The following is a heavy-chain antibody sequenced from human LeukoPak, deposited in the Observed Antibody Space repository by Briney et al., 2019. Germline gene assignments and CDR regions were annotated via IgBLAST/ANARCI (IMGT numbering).Heavy chain of an antibody. V-gene: IGHV4-59*01. J-gene: IGHJ4*02. Sequence: SETLSLSCTVSGGSISSYYWSWIRQPPGKGLEWIGYIYYSGSTNYNPSLKSRVTISVDTSKNQFSLKLSSVTAADTAVYYCARGRQAEYFDVYYFDYWGQGTLVTVSS. CDR2: IYYSGST. CDR3: ARGRQAEYFDVYYFDY. CDR1: GGSISSYY. D-gene: IGHD3-9*01.